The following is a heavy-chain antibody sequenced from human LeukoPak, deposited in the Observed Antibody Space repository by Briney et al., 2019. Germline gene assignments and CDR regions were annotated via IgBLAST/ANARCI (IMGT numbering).Heavy chain of an antibody. CDR2: ISSSSSTI. J-gene: IGHJ5*02. CDR1: RFTFSSYS. Sequence: GGSLRLSCAASRFTFSSYSMNWVRQAPGKGLEWVSYISSSSSTIYYADSVKGRFTISRDNSKNTLYLQMNSLRAEDTAVYYCAKAGSSSLDWFDPWGQGTLVTVSS. CDR3: AKAGSSSLDWFDP. D-gene: IGHD6-13*01. V-gene: IGHV3-48*01.